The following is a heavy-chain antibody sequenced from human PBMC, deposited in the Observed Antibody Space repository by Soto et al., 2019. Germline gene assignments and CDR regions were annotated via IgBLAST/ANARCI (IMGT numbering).Heavy chain of an antibody. J-gene: IGHJ4*02. V-gene: IGHV3-23*01. D-gene: IGHD6-19*01. CDR1: GFTFSSYA. Sequence: LSLTCAASGFTFSSYAMSWVRQAPGKGLEWVSAISGSGGSTYYADSVKGRFTISRDNSKNTLYLQMNSLRAEDTAVYYCAKDKLSGCSDYWGQGTLVTVSS. CDR2: ISGSGGST. CDR3: AKDKLSGCSDY.